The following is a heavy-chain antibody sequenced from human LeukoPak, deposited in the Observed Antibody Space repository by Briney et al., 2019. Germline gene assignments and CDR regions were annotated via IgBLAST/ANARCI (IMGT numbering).Heavy chain of an antibody. V-gene: IGHV1-69*06. CDR3: ARVSVAYCGGDCSNFDY. CDR2: IIPIFGTA. J-gene: IGHJ4*02. Sequence: ASVKVSCKASGGTFSSYAISWVRQAPGQGLEWMGGIIPIFGTANYAQKFQGRVTITADKSTSTAYMELSSLRSEDTAVYYCARVSVAYCGGDCSNFDYWGQGTLVTVSS. D-gene: IGHD2-21*02. CDR1: GGTFSSYA.